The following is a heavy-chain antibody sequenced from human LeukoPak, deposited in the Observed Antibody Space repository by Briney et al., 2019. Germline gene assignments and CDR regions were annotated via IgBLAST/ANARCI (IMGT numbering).Heavy chain of an antibody. CDR1: GGTFSSYA. J-gene: IGHJ3*02. V-gene: IGHV1-69*13. CDR3: ASPDYQAAEAFDI. D-gene: IGHD6-13*01. Sequence: SVKVSCKASGGTFSSYAISWVRQAPGQGLEWMGGIIPIFGTANYAQKFQGRVTITADESTSTAYMELSSLRSEDTAVYYCASPDYQAAEAFDIWGQGTMVTVSS. CDR2: IIPIFGTA.